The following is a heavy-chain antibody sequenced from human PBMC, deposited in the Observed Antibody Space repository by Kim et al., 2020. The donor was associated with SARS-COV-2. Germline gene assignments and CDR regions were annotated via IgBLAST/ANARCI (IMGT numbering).Heavy chain of an antibody. CDR3: AKTDPTYGGNFFDY. CDR2: ISAYNGNT. V-gene: IGHV1-18*01. Sequence: ASVKVSCKAFGYMFTNHGISWVRQAPGEGLEWMGWISAYNGNTNYAEKLQGRVTVTTDTSTNTAYMELRSLRSDDTAVYYCAKTDPTYGGNFFDYWGQGTLVTVSS. CDR1: GYMFTNHG. J-gene: IGHJ4*02. D-gene: IGHD4-17*01.